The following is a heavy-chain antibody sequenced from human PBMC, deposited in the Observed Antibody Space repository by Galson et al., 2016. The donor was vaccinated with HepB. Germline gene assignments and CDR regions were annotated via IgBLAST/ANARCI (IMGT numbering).Heavy chain of an antibody. CDR2: ISWDGGST. V-gene: IGHV3-43D*03. J-gene: IGHJ6*02. Sequence: SLRLSCAASGFTFDDYAMHWVRQAPGKGLECVSLISWDGGSTYYADSVKGRFTISRDNSKNSLYLQMNSLRAEDTALYYCAKDIQRDSSSWYGGIYGMDVWGQGTTVTVSS. CDR1: GFTFDDYA. D-gene: IGHD6-13*01. CDR3: AKDIQRDSSSWYGGIYGMDV.